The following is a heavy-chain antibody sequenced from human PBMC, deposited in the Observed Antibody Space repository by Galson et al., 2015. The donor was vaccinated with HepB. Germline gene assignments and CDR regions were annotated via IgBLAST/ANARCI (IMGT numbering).Heavy chain of an antibody. CDR1: GYSFTSYW. J-gene: IGHJ4*02. CDR3: ARRGDSYYGGNSLGY. Sequence: SGAEVKKPGESLKISCKGSGYSFTSYWIGWVRQMPGKGLEWMGIIYPGDSDARYSPSFQGQVTISADKSISTAYLQWSSLKASDTAMYYCARRGDSYYGGNSLGYWGQGTLVTVSS. D-gene: IGHD4-23*01. CDR2: IYPGDSDA. V-gene: IGHV5-51*03.